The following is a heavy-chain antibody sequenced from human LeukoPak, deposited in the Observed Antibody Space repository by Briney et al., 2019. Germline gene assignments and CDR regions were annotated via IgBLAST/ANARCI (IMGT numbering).Heavy chain of an antibody. Sequence: GGSLRLSCAASGFTVITNDMTWVRQAPGKGLEWVSVLYSDGNTKYADSVQGRLTISRDNSKNTLYLEMNSLSPDDTAVYYCARGVEPLAANTLAYWGQGTLVTVPS. J-gene: IGHJ4*02. CDR2: LYSDGNT. D-gene: IGHD1-14*01. V-gene: IGHV3-53*01. CDR3: ARGVEPLAANTLAY. CDR1: GFTVITND.